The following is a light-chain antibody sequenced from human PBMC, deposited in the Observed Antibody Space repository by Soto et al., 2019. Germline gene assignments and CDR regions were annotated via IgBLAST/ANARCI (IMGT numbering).Light chain of an antibody. CDR2: AAS. CDR3: QKYDRSPVS. V-gene: IGKV1-27*01. CDR1: QDIRYF. Sequence: DIQMTQSPSSLSVSVGDRVTITCRTSQDIRYFLAWYQQRPGEVPKLLIYAASTLQSGVPSRFSGSGSGTDFTLTINSLQPEDIATYYCQKYDRSPVSFGPGTKVDI. J-gene: IGKJ3*01.